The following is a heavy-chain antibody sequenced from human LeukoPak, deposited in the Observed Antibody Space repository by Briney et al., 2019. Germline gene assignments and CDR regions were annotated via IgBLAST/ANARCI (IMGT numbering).Heavy chain of an antibody. CDR1: GGSFSGYY. Sequence: PSETLSLTCAVYGGSFSGYYWSWIRQPPGKGLEWIGEINHSGSTNYNPSLKSRVTISVDTSKNQFSLKLSSVTAADTAVYYCARVLRRAYDDYAGEFDPWGQGTLVTVSS. CDR3: ARVLRRAYDDYAGEFDP. J-gene: IGHJ5*02. CDR2: INHSGST. D-gene: IGHD4-17*01. V-gene: IGHV4-34*01.